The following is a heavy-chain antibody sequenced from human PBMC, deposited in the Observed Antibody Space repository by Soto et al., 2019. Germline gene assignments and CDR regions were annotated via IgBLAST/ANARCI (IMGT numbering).Heavy chain of an antibody. D-gene: IGHD6-13*01. J-gene: IGHJ6*02. CDR1: GFTFSSYW. V-gene: IGHV3-74*01. CDR2: INSDGSST. CDR3: ARSGDSSSWYRYYYYGMDV. Sequence: HPGGSLRLSCAASGFTFSSYWMHWVRQAPGKGLVWVSRINSDGSSTSYADSVKGRFTISRDNAKNTLYLQMNSLRAEDTAVYYCARSGDSSSWYRYYYYGMDVWGQGTTVTVSS.